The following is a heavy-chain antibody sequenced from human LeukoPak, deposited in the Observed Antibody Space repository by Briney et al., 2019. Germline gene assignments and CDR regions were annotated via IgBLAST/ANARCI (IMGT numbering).Heavy chain of an antibody. V-gene: IGHV5-51*01. CDR3: ARGEVYFDY. CDR2: INPGDSGT. J-gene: IGHJ4*02. CDR1: GYTFISYW. Sequence: GESLKISCKVSGYTFISYWIGWVRQMPGRGLEWMGIINPGDSGTRYSPSFQGQVTISVDKSVSTAYLQWSSLKASDTAMYYCARGEVYFDYWGQGTLVTVSS.